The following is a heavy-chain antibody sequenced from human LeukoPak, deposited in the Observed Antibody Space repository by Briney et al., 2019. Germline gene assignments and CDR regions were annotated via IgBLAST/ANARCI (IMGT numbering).Heavy chain of an antibody. CDR2: MRYGESDT. CDR3: ATTYTSSWYNY. V-gene: IGHV3-30*02. D-gene: IGHD6-13*01. Sequence: GGSLRLSCAASGFTFSSYGMHWVRQDPGKGLEWVAFMRYGESDTYYKDSAKGRFTISRDNSKNTLYLQMNSLRAEDTALYYCATTYTSSWYNYWGQGTPVTVSS. CDR1: GFTFSSYG. J-gene: IGHJ4*02.